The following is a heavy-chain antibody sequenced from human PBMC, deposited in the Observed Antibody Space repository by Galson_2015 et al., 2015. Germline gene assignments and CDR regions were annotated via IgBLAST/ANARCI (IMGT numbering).Heavy chain of an antibody. CDR3: SKCMTNYWHIDL. J-gene: IGHJ2*01. V-gene: IGHV3-23*01. CDR1: GFTFSNYA. Sequence: SLRLSCAASGFTFSNYAMSWVRQAPGKGLEWVSLTSGSGGTTYYADSVKGRFTISRDSSKNTLYLQMDSLRVEDTAIYYCSKCMTNYWHIDLWGRGTLVTVSS. CDR2: TSGSGGTT. D-gene: IGHD2-8*01.